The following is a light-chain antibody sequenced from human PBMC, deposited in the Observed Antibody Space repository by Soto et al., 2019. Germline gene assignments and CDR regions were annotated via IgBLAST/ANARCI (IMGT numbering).Light chain of an antibody. V-gene: IGKV1-5*01. Sequence: DIQMTQSPSTLSASVGDRVTITCRASQSISTWLAWYQQKPGKAPKLLIYDASALQSGVPSRFSGSGSGTEFTLTISSLQPADFATYYCQHYSSYSRPFGQGTKV. CDR1: QSISTW. CDR2: DAS. CDR3: QHYSSYSRP. J-gene: IGKJ1*01.